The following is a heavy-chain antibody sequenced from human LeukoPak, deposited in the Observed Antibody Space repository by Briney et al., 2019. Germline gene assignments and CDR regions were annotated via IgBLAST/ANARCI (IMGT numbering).Heavy chain of an antibody. CDR2: INHSGST. D-gene: IGHD2-15*01. J-gene: IGHJ4*02. Sequence: PSETLSLTCAVYGGSFSGYYWSWIRQPPGKGLEWIGEINHSGSTNYNPSLKSRVTISVDTSKNQLSLKLSSVTAADTAVYYCAREGGGLDYWGQGTLVTVSS. CDR1: GGSFSGYY. CDR3: AREGGGLDY. V-gene: IGHV4-34*01.